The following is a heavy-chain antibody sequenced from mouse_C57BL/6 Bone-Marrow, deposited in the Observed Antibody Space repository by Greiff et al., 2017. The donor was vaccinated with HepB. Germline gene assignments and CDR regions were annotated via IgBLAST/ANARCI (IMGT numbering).Heavy chain of an antibody. CDR3: ARHEATNYAIDY. CDR2: ISNGGGST. Sequence: EVMLVESGGGLVQPGGSLKLSCAASGFTFSDYYMYWVRQTPEKRLEWVAYISNGGGSTYYPYTVKGRFTISRDNATNTLYLQMSRLTSEDTAMYYCARHEATNYAIDYWGQGTSVTVSS. D-gene: IGHD3-2*02. J-gene: IGHJ4*01. CDR1: GFTFSDYY. V-gene: IGHV5-12*01.